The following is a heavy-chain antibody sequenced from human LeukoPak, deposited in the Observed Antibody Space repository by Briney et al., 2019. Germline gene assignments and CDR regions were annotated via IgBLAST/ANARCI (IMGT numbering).Heavy chain of an antibody. CDR1: GGSISSYY. V-gene: IGHV4-59*01. Sequence: PSETLSLTCTVSGGSISSYYCSWVRQPPGKGLGWIRYIYYSGNTKYNPSLKSRVAISVDTSKNQFSLKLRSVTAPDTAVYFCARGSYYDSSGYPLEYWGEGTLVTVSS. J-gene: IGHJ4*02. CDR2: IYYSGNT. D-gene: IGHD3-22*01. CDR3: ARGSYYDSSGYPLEY.